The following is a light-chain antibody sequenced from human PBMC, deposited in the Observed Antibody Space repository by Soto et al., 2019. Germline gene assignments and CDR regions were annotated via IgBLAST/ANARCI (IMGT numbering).Light chain of an antibody. Sequence: EVVLTQSPGTLSLSPGERATLSCRAIQSVGSTYLAWYQQKPGQAPRLLIYGAYTRATGIPARFSGSGSGTDFTLTISSLQSEDFAVYYCQHYNYWPPKTFGQGTKVDIK. J-gene: IGKJ1*01. CDR2: GAY. V-gene: IGKV3-15*01. CDR1: QSVGSTY. CDR3: QHYNYWPPKT.